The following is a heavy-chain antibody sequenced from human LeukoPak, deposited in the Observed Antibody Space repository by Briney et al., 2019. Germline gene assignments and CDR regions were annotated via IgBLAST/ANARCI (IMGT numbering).Heavy chain of an antibody. D-gene: IGHD3-22*01. CDR3: ATSITMIVVVTQLDAFDI. CDR1: GYTFTGYH. CDR2: INPNSGGT. J-gene: IGHJ3*02. V-gene: IGHV1-2*06. Sequence: ASVKVSCKASGYTFTGYHMHWVRQAPGQGLEWMGRINPNSGGTNYAQKFQGRVTMTRDTSISTAYMELSRLRSDDTAVYYCATSITMIVVVTQLDAFDIWGQGTMVTVSS.